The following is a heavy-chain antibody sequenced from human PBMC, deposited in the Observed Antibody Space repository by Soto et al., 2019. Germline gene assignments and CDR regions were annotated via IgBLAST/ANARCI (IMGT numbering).Heavy chain of an antibody. D-gene: IGHD6-13*01. J-gene: IGHJ4*02. CDR3: ARLRSVRVSSSWYSPYFDY. CDR2: INSDGSST. V-gene: IGHV3-74*01. Sequence: VGSLRLSCAASGFTFSSYWMHWVRQAPGKGLVWVSRINSDGSSTSYADSVKGRFTISRDNAENTLYLQMNSLRAEDTAVYYCARLRSVRVSSSWYSPYFDYWGQGTLVNVSS. CDR1: GFTFSSYW.